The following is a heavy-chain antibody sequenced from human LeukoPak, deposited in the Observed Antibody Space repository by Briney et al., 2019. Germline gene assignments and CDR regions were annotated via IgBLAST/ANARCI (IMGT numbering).Heavy chain of an antibody. D-gene: IGHD3-10*01. CDR3: ARSLVRGPHDS. Sequence: PGGALRLSCAASGFTFSTYVMHWVRRAPGKGRQWVTTILSDGSNQYYADSVKGRFAISRDNSTNTLYLQKNSLRPDDTAVYYCARSLVRGPHDSWGQGTLVTVSS. CDR1: GFTFSTYV. CDR2: ILSDGSNQ. J-gene: IGHJ4*02. V-gene: IGHV3-30*09.